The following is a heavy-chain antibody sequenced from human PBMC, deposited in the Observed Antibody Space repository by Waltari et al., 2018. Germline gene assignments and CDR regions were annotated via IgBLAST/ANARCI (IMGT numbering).Heavy chain of an antibody. D-gene: IGHD1-26*01. Sequence: QVQLVESGGGVVQPGMSLRLSCAASGFTFSSYGMHWVRQAPGKGVVWVGVIWDDGSNEYYAESGKGRVNNARDNAKNTLYLQMNGLGAEDTAVYYCAKDRQAGTYLGLNFLYWGQGTLVTVFS. CDR2: IWDDGSNE. CDR1: GFTFSSYG. CDR3: AKDRQAGTYLGLNFLY. V-gene: IGHV3-33*06. J-gene: IGHJ4*02.